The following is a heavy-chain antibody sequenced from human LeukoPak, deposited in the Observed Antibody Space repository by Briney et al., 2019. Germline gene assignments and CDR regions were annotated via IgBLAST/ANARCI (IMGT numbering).Heavy chain of an antibody. CDR3: ARSGAYYYFDY. CDR1: GFTFSGYE. Sequence: GGSLRLSCAASGFTFSGYEMNWVRQAPGKGLEWVSYIGRSAITIYYADSVKGRFTISRDDAKDSLYLQVNSLRAEDTAVYYCARSGAYYYFDYWGQGTLVTVSS. CDR2: IGRSAITI. J-gene: IGHJ4*02. D-gene: IGHD2-21*02. V-gene: IGHV3-48*03.